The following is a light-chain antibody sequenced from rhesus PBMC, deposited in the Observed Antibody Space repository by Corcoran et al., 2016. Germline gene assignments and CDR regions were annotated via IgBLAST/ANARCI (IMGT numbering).Light chain of an antibody. V-gene: IGKV1-19*01. Sequence: DIQMTQSPSSLSASVGDKVTITCHASQGIRSWLAWYQQKPGKAPKPLIYYASSLQSGVPSRVSGNGSGTDYTLPFGSLQPDDFATYYCPQYDALPYSFGQGTKVEIK. J-gene: IGKJ2*01. CDR1: QGIRSW. CDR3: PQYDALPYS. CDR2: YAS.